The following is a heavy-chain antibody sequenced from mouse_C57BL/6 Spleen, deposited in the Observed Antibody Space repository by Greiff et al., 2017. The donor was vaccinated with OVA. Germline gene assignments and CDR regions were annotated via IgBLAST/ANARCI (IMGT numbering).Heavy chain of an antibody. Sequence: VQLQQSGPELVKPGASVKIPCKASGYTFTDYNIDWVKQSHGKSLEWIGDINPNNGGTIYNQKFKGKATLTVDKSSSTAYMELRSLTSEDTAVYYCARGGNDYDGFYYWGQGTTLTVSS. V-gene: IGHV1-18*01. CDR1: GYTFTDYN. D-gene: IGHD2-4*01. CDR3: ARGGNDYDGFYY. CDR2: INPNNGGT. J-gene: IGHJ2*01.